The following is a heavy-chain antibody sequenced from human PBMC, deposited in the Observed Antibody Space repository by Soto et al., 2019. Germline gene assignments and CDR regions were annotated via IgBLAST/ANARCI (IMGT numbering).Heavy chain of an antibody. Sequence: QITLKESGPALVKPTQTLTLTCTFSGFSLSTNAMGVGWIRQPPGKALEWLAVIYWDDDKRYSPSLKSRLTITKDTSKNQVVLILINMDPVDTATYYCAHTSAKPSFDFWGQGTLVTVSS. CDR1: GFSLSTNAMG. J-gene: IGHJ4*02. CDR3: AHTSAKPSFDF. V-gene: IGHV2-5*02. CDR2: IYWDDDK.